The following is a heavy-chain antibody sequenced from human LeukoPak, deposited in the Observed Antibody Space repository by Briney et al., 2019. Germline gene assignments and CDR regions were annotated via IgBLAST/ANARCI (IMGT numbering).Heavy chain of an antibody. CDR2: IYYGGST. J-gene: IGHJ6*03. CDR1: GGSISNGAYY. CDR3: ARDPSADYSSYYYSMDV. Sequence: PSETLSLTCTVSGGSISNGAYYWSWIRQHPGKGLEWIGYIYYGGSTNYNPSLKSRVTISIDTSENQFSLMLSSVTAADTAVYYCARDPSADYSSYYYSMDVWGKGPTVTVSS. D-gene: IGHD2-21*02. V-gene: IGHV4-31*03.